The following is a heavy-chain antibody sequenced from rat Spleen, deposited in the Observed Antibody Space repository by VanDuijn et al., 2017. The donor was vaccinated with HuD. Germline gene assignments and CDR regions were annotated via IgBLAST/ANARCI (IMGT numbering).Heavy chain of an antibody. V-gene: IGHV5-29*01. CDR3: ARRHYGYTDYFDY. CDR2: LSYDGHTP. J-gene: IGHJ2*01. Sequence: EVQLVESGGDLVQPGRSLKLTCAASGFTFSHYGMAWVRQAPTKGLEWVATLSYDGHTPYYRDSVNGRFTISRDIAKSTLYLQMDSLGSEDTATYYCARRHYGYTDYFDYWGQGVMVTVSS. CDR1: GFTFSHYG. D-gene: IGHD1-11*01.